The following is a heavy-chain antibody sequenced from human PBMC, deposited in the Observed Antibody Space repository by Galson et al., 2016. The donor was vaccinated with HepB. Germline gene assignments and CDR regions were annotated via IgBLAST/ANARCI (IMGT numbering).Heavy chain of an antibody. CDR2: IYSSEHT. D-gene: IGHD6-6*01. CDR1: GDSISSNSVY. V-gene: IGHV4-39*01. Sequence: SETLSLTCAVSGDSISSNSVYWGWIRQPPGKELEWIGSIYSSEHTFYNPSLKSRVAISVDTSNNQFSLKLSSVTAADTAVYFCARTAARLYFDFWGQGTLVTVSP. CDR3: ARTAARLYFDF. J-gene: IGHJ4*01.